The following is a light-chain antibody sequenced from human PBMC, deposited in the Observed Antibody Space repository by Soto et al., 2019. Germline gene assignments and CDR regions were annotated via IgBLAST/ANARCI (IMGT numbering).Light chain of an antibody. V-gene: IGKV3-20*01. CDR2: GAS. CDR3: QQYGSSPRYT. CDR1: QSVISRY. Sequence: EIVLTQSPGTLSLSPGERATLSCRASQSVISRYLAWYQQKPGQAPRLLIYGASSRATGIPDRFSGSGSGTDFTLSISRLEPEDFAVYYCQQYGSSPRYTFGQGTRLEIK. J-gene: IGKJ5*01.